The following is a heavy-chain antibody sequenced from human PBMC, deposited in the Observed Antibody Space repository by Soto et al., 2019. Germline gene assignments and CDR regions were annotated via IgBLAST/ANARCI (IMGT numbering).Heavy chain of an antibody. Sequence: EVQLLESGGGLVQPGGSLRLSCAASGFTFSSYAMSWVRQAPGKGLEWVSAVSGSGGSTYYADSVKGRFTISRDNSKNTLYLQMNSLRAEDTAVYYCAKGSSGWYERFDYWGQGTLVTVSS. D-gene: IGHD6-19*01. CDR1: GFTFSSYA. CDR3: AKGSSGWYERFDY. V-gene: IGHV3-23*01. CDR2: VSGSGGST. J-gene: IGHJ4*02.